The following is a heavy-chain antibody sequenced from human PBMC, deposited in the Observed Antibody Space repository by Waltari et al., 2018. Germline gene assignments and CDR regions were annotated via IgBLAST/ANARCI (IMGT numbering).Heavy chain of an antibody. V-gene: IGHV1-18*01. CDR3: ARADDAVAFEI. D-gene: IGHD2-2*01. CDR2: RSYSNSNT. Sequence: QVQLVGTGAEGRKPAASVNVCCKASVYTFTSYGISWVRQAPGQGLEWVGWRSYSNSNTNYAQKLQGIVTMTTDTATSTGYMELRSLKSDDTAVYYCARADDAVAFEIRGPVTTVTAS. CDR1: VYTFTSYG. J-gene: IGHJ3*02.